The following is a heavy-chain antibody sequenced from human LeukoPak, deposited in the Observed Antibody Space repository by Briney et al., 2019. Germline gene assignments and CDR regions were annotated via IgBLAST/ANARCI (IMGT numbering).Heavy chain of an antibody. CDR2: ISGSGGST. V-gene: IGHV3-23*01. D-gene: IGHD3-22*01. CDR3: AKPSTYYYDSSGYYY. Sequence: PGGSLRLSCAASGFTFSSYAMSWVRQAPGKGLEWVSAISGSGGSTYYADSVKGRFTISRDNSKNTLYLQMNSLRAGDTAVYYCAKPSTYYYDSSGYYYWGQGTLVTVSS. J-gene: IGHJ4*02. CDR1: GFTFSSYA.